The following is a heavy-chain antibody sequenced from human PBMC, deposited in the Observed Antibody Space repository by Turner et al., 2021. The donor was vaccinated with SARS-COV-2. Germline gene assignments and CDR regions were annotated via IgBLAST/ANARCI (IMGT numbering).Heavy chain of an antibody. CDR3: TRDAARGY. CDR1: GFTFSDHY. J-gene: IGHJ4*02. CDR2: SRNKAKSFTT. D-gene: IGHD6-6*01. V-gene: IGHV3-72*01. Sequence: EVQLVESGGGLVQPGGSLRLSCAASGFTFSDHYLDWVRQAPGKGLEWVGRSRNKAKSFTTDYAASVKGRFTISRDDAKSSLYLQMNSLKIEDTAVYYCTRDAARGYWGQGNLVSVSS.